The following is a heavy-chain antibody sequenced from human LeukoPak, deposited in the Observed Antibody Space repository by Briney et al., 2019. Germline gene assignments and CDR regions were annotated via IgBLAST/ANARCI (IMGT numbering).Heavy chain of an antibody. V-gene: IGHV3-11*01. CDR2: ISSSGSTI. D-gene: IGHD3-10*01. CDR1: GGSFSGYY. J-gene: IGHJ4*02. CDR3: ARAGSYRRTADY. Sequence: LSLTCAVYGGSFSGYYWSWIRQAPGKGLEWVSYISSSGSTIYYADSVKGRFTISRDNAKNSLYLQMNSLRAEDTAVYYCARAGSYRRTADYWGQGTLVTVSS.